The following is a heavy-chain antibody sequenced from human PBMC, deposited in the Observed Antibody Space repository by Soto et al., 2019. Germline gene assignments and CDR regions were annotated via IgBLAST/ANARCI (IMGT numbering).Heavy chain of an antibody. V-gene: IGHV1-69*13. CDR1: GGTFSSYR. CDR2: IVPIYRTA. J-gene: IGHJ4*02. D-gene: IGHD3-22*01. CDR3: ARHPLVSDSSGYYFPALDY. Sequence: SVKVSCKASGGTFSSYRINWVRQAPGQGLEWVGGIVPIYRTADYAQKFQGRVTITADESARTSYMELRSLKASDTAMYYCARHPLVSDSSGYYFPALDYWGQGTLVTVSS.